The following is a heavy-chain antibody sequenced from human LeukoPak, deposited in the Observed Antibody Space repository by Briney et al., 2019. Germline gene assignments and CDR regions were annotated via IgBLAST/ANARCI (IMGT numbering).Heavy chain of an antibody. D-gene: IGHD1-26*01. CDR2: IIPLFRTT. V-gene: IGHV1-69*05. CDR3: ARGLGADYYYYYMDV. CDR1: GGTFSGYA. Sequence: SVKVSCKASGGTFSGYAISWVRQAPGQGLEWMGGIIPLFRTTNYAQKFKGRVTITTDESTSTAYMELSSLRSEDTAVYYCARGLGADYYYYYMDVRGKGTTVTVSS. J-gene: IGHJ6*03.